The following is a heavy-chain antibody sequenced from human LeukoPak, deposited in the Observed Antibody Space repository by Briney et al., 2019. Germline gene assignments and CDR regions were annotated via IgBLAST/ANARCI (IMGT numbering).Heavy chain of an antibody. J-gene: IGHJ6*02. V-gene: IGHV3-21*01. Sequence: GGSLRLSCAASGLTFSSYSMNWVRQAPGKGLEWVSSISSSSSYIYYADSVKGRFTISRDNAKNSLYLQMNSLRAEDTAVYYCASHSSSDYYYYGMDVWGQGTTVTVSS. CDR2: ISSSSSYI. D-gene: IGHD6-6*01. CDR3: ASHSSSDYYYYGMDV. CDR1: GLTFSSYS.